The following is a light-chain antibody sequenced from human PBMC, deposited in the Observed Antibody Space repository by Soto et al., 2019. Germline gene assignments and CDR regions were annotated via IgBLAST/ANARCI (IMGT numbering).Light chain of an antibody. CDR1: SSDVGGYNY. Sequence: QSALTQPPSASGSPGQSVTISCTGTSSDVGGYNYVSWYQQYPGKAPKLMIYEVTKRPSGVPDRFSGSKSGNTASLTVSGLQAEDEADYYCSSYACSNNLVFGGGTKLTVL. V-gene: IGLV2-8*01. CDR2: EVT. CDR3: SSYACSNNLV. J-gene: IGLJ2*01.